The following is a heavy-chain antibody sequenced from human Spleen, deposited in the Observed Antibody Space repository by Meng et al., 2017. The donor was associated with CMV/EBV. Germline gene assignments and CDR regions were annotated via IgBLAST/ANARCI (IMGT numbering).Heavy chain of an antibody. D-gene: IGHD3-9*01. CDR1: GSFSGYY. CDR2: INHSGST. Sequence: GSFSGYYWSGIRQPPGKGLEWIGEINHSGSTNYNPSLKSRVTISVDTSKNQFSLKLSSVTAADTAVYYCARERGGNDILTGYQTFDYWGQGTLVTVSS. J-gene: IGHJ4*02. CDR3: ARERGGNDILTGYQTFDY. V-gene: IGHV4-34*01.